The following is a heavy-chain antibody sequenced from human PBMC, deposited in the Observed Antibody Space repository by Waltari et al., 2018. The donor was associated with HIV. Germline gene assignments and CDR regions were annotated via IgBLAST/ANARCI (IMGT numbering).Heavy chain of an antibody. V-gene: IGHV5-51*01. CDR3: ARHGANPTSKFDP. D-gene: IGHD3-16*01. J-gene: IGHJ5*02. Sequence: EVQLVQSGAEVKKPGESLKIACKGSGYIFHSSLIRWVRQKPGKGLGWMGIIYPGDSDTRYSPSFQGQVTISADKSISTAYLQWSSLKASDTAMYYCARHGANPTSKFDPWGQGTLVTVSS. CDR1: GYIFHSSL. CDR2: IYPGDSDT.